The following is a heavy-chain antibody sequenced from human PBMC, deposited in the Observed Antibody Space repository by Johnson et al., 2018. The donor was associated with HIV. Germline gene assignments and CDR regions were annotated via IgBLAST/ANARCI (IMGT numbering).Heavy chain of an antibody. CDR1: GFTFSSYW. Sequence: QVQLVESGGGLVQPGGSLRLSCAASGFTFSSYWMHWVRQAPGKGLVWVSGVTGTGGDTYYADSVKGRFTISRDNSKNTLYLQMNSLRAEDTAVNYCAKDGAKYYYDSSGYRDAFDIWGQGTMVTVSS. CDR2: VTGTGGDT. J-gene: IGHJ3*02. D-gene: IGHD3-22*01. V-gene: IGHV3-NL1*01. CDR3: AKDGAKYYYDSSGYRDAFDI.